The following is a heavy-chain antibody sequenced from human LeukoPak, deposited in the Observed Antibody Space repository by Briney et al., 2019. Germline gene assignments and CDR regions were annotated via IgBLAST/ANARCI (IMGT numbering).Heavy chain of an antibody. J-gene: IGHJ5*02. D-gene: IGHD3-22*01. CDR1: GGSISSSSYY. CDR3: ARGDYYDSSFP. V-gene: IGHV4-61*05. CDR2: IYYSGST. Sequence: SETLSLTCTVSGGSISSSSYYWGWIRQPPGKGLEWIGYIYYSGSTNYNPSLKSRVTISVDTSKNQFSLKLSSVTAADTAVYYCARGDYYDSSFPWGQGTLVTVSS.